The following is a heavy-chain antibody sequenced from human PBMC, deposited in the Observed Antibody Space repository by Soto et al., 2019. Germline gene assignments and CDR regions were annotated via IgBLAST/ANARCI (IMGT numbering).Heavy chain of an antibody. V-gene: IGHV4-30-4*01. CDR1: GGSISDCAYY. CDR3: ASGLSGDTVDQ. J-gene: IGHJ4*02. Sequence: QVQLQESGPGLVKPSQTLSLTCTVSGGSISDCAYYWSWIRQPPGKGLEWIGHMYNSGNTYNNPSIRSRRATSLDTSKSQFSLNLNSVTAADTAVYYGASGLSGDTVDQWGQETLITVSS. CDR2: MYNSGNT. D-gene: IGHD2-21*01.